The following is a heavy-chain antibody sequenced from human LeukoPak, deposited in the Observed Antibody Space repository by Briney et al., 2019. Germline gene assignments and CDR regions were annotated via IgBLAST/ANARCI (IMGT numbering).Heavy chain of an antibody. CDR2: ISSSSSYI. D-gene: IGHD4-17*01. CDR3: ARDLTVSYYYYGMDV. CDR1: GFTFSSYE. J-gene: IGHJ6*02. V-gene: IGHV3-21*01. Sequence: GGSLRLSCAASGFTFSSYEMNWVRQAPGKGLEWVSSISSSSSYIYYADSVKGRFTISRDDAKNSLYLQMNSLRAEDTAVYYCARDLTVSYYYYGMDVWGQGTTVTVSS.